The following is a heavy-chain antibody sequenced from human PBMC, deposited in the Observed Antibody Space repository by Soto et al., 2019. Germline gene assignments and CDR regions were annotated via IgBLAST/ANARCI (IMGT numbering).Heavy chain of an antibody. D-gene: IGHD6-13*01. CDR1: GYTLTELS. J-gene: IGHJ3*02. CDR3: ETELHAAAAQFTDAFDI. V-gene: IGHV1-24*01. CDR2: FDPEDGET. Sequence: ASVKVSCKGSGYTLTELSMHWVRQAPGKGLEWMGGFDPEDGETIYAQKFQGRVTMTEDTSTDTAYMELSSLRSEDTAVYYCETELHAAAAQFTDAFDIWGQGTMGTVS.